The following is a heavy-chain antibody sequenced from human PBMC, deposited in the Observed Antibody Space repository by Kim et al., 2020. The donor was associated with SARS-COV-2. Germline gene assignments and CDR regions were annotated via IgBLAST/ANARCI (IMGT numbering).Heavy chain of an antibody. D-gene: IGHD3-9*01. CDR1: GYSFTSYW. CDR3: ARQMDILTGYPGGMDV. V-gene: IGHV5-10-1*01. CDR2: IDPSDSYT. Sequence: GESLKISCKGSGYSFTSYWISWVRQMPGKGLEWMGRIDPSDSYTNYSPSFQGHVTISADKSIRTAYLQWSSLKASDTAMYYCARQMDILTGYPGGMDVWGQGTTVTVSS. J-gene: IGHJ6*02.